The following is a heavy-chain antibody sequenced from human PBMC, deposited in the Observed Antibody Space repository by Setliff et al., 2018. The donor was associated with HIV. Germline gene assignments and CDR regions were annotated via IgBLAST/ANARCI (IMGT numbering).Heavy chain of an antibody. J-gene: IGHJ4*02. CDR2: IWFDGSNE. V-gene: IGHV3-33*06. CDR3: AKGSSGSYHPFDY. Sequence: GSLRLSCAGSGFTFSIYGMLWVRQAPGKGLEWVAVIWFDGSNEYYADSVKGRFTISRDNSKNTLYLQMNSLRAEDTAVYYCAKGSSGSYHPFDYWGQGTLVTVSS. D-gene: IGHD1-26*01. CDR1: GFTFSIYG.